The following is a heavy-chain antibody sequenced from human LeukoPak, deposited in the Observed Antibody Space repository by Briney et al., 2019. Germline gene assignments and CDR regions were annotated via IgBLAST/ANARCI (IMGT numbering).Heavy chain of an antibody. CDR2: VIPIFGTA. Sequence: SVKVSCKASGGTFSSYAISWVRQAPGQGLEWMGGVIPIFGTANYAQKFQGRVTITTDESTSTAYMELSSLRSEDTAVYYCARVPRKYCSSTSCIASRGGAFDIWGQGTMVTVSS. D-gene: IGHD2-2*01. J-gene: IGHJ3*02. CDR3: ARVPRKYCSSTSCIASRGGAFDI. V-gene: IGHV1-69*05. CDR1: GGTFSSYA.